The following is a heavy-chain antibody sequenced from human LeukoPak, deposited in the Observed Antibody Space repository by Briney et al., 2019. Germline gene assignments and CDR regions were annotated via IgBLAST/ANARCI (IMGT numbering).Heavy chain of an antibody. V-gene: IGHV4-59*08. CDR2: IYYSGST. CDR1: GGSISSYY. Sequence: PSETLSLTCTVSGGSISSYYWSWIRQPPGKGLEWIGYIYYSGSTNYNPSLKSRVTISVDTSKNQFSLKLSSVTAADTAVYYCVRGYYYYTDVWGKRTTVTVSS. D-gene: IGHD3-10*01. J-gene: IGHJ6*03. CDR3: VRGYYYYTDV.